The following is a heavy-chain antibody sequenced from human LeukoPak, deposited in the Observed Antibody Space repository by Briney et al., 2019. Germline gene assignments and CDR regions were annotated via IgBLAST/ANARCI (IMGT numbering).Heavy chain of an antibody. CDR2: IWYDGSNK. CDR3: ARVKYCSAGSCYAAFDI. Sequence: PGGSLRLSCAASGFSVSSNYMSWVRQAPGKGLEWVAVIWYDGSNKYYADSVKGRFTISRDNSKNTLYLQMNSLRAEDTAVYYCARVKYCSAGSCYAAFDIWGQGTVVTVSS. CDR1: GFSVSSNY. D-gene: IGHD2-15*01. J-gene: IGHJ3*02. V-gene: IGHV3-33*08.